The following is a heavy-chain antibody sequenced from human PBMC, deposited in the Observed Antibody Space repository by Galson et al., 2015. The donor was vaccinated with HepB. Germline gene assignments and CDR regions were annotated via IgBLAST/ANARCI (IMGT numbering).Heavy chain of an antibody. Sequence: SLRLSCAASGFTFSSYAMSWVRQAPGKGLEWVSGISGSGGSTYYADSVKGRFTISRDNSKNTLYLQMNSLRAEDTAVYYCAKSEPCSSTSCYTIGAFDIWGQGTMVTVSS. D-gene: IGHD2-2*02. J-gene: IGHJ3*02. V-gene: IGHV3-23*01. CDR3: AKSEPCSSTSCYTIGAFDI. CDR2: ISGSGGST. CDR1: GFTFSSYA.